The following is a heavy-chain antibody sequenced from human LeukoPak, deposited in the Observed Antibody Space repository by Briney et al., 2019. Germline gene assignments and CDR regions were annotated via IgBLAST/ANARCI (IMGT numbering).Heavy chain of an antibody. Sequence: GGSLRPSSPMSAFTLSSFGMQWVRQAPGRGMEWEAFIRYDVSHKDYVDSVEGRFTICRDNSENTLYLSVDSVRAEQTGVYYCAKDVGGVYFGSGSLYWGQGTLVTASS. CDR1: AFTLSSFG. D-gene: IGHD3-10*01. CDR2: IRYDVSHK. J-gene: IGHJ4*02. V-gene: IGHV3-30*02. CDR3: AKDVGGVYFGSGSLY.